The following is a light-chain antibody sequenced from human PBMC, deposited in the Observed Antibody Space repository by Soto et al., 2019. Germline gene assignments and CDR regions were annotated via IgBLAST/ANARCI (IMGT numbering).Light chain of an antibody. CDR3: QQYNSYPLT. CDR1: QSISTW. Sequence: DIQMTQSPSTLSASVGDRVTITCRASQSISTWLAWYQQKPGKAPKILIYKASSLESGVPSKFSGSGSGTEFTITISSLQPDDFATYYCQQYNSYPLTVGGGTKVEIK. CDR2: KAS. V-gene: IGKV1-5*03. J-gene: IGKJ4*01.